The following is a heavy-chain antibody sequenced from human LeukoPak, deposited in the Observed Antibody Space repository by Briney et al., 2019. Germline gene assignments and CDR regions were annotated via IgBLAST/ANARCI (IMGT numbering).Heavy chain of an antibody. D-gene: IGHD2-15*01. V-gene: IGHV3-30-3*01. CDR1: GFTFSSYA. CDR2: ISYDGSNK. CDR3: ARDGGDIVVVVAAVSAFDI. Sequence: GSLRLSCAASGFTFSSYAMHWVRQAPGKGLDWLAVISYDGSNKYYADSVKGRFTISRDNSKNTLYLQMNSLGAEDTAVYYCARDGGDIVVVVAAVSAFDIWGQGTMVTVSS. J-gene: IGHJ3*02.